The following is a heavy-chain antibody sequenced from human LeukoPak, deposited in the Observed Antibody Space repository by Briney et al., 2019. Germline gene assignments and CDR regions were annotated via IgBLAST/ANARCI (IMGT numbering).Heavy chain of an antibody. J-gene: IGHJ3*02. D-gene: IGHD5-18*01. CDR2: FSSGGST. Sequence: GGSLRLSCAASGLTLIDNYMTGAPHAPGERLECGAVFSSGGSTSCAAPVKGRFTIYRDNSKSTLYLKMNSLRDEDTAVYYCERTKIQLWPDSFDMWGQGTMVTVSS. CDR3: ERTKIQLWPDSFDM. V-gene: IGHV3-66*01. CDR1: GLTLIDNY.